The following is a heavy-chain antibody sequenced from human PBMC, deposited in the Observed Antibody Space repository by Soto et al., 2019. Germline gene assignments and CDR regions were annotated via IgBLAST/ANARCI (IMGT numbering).Heavy chain of an antibody. Sequence: QVQLQESGPGLVKPSHTLSLTCTVSGGCISSGGYYWSWIRQHPGKGLEWIGYIYYSGSTYYNPSLKSRVTISVDTSKNQFSLKLSSVTAADTAVYYCARDRPAGDYAPGSLQHWGQGTLVTVSS. V-gene: IGHV4-31*03. D-gene: IGHD4-17*01. CDR1: GGCISSGGYY. CDR3: ARDRPAGDYAPGSLQH. CDR2: IYYSGST. J-gene: IGHJ1*01.